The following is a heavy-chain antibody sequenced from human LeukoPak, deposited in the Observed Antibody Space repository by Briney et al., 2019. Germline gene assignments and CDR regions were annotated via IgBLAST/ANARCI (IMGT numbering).Heavy chain of an antibody. CDR1: GFTFSNYG. CDR3: AKVDLWSGYYTGIEY. Sequence: GGSLRLSCVGSGFTFSNYGMSWVRQAPGKGRGWVTYIRYDGSNKYYTDSVKGRFTISRDNSKNMLYLQMNSLRAEETAVYYCAKVDLWSGYYTGIEYWGQGTLVTVSS. J-gene: IGHJ4*02. D-gene: IGHD3-3*01. CDR2: IRYDGSNK. V-gene: IGHV3-30*02.